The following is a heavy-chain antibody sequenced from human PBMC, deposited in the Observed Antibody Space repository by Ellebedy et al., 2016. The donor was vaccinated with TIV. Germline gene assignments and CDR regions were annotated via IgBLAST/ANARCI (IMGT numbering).Heavy chain of an antibody. Sequence: MPSETLSLTCIVSGDSISSRSYYWGWIRQPPGKGPEWIGSIYYSGSTYYSPSLKSRVTISVDTSKNQFSLKLYSVTAADTAVYYCARHDSLPRPLDYWGQGTLVTVSS. CDR2: IYYSGST. D-gene: IGHD3-22*01. CDR3: ARHDSLPRPLDY. V-gene: IGHV4-39*01. CDR1: GDSISSRSYY. J-gene: IGHJ4*02.